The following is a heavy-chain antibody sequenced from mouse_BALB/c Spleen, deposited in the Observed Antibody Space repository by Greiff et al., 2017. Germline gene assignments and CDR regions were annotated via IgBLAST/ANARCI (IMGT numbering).Heavy chain of an antibody. CDR3: NRLGNYFDY. Sequence: VQLQQSGAELVRSGASVKLSCTASGFNIKDYYMHWVKQRPEQGLEWIGWIDPENGDTEYAPKFQGKATMTADTSSNTAYLQLSSLTSEDTAVYNCNRLGNYFDYWGQGTTLTVSA. J-gene: IGHJ2*01. CDR2: IDPENGDT. V-gene: IGHV14-4*02. D-gene: IGHD4-1*01. CDR1: GFNIKDYY.